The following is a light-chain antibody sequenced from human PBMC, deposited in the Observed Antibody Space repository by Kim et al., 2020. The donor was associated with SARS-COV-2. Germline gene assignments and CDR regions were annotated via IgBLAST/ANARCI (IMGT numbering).Light chain of an antibody. CDR1: QSVSNNY. CDR3: QHYGTSQLT. CDR2: GAS. V-gene: IGKV3-20*01. Sequence: DIVLTQSPGTLSLSPGERATVSCRASQSVSNNYLAWYQQKPGQPPRLLIYGASSRATGIPDRFSGSGSETDFILTISRLDPEDFAVYYCQHYGTSQLTFGGGTKVDIK. J-gene: IGKJ4*01.